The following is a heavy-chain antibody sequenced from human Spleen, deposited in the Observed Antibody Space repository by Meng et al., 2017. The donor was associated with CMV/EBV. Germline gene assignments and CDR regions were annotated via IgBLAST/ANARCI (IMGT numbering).Heavy chain of an antibody. V-gene: IGHV1-69*10. Sequence: SVKVSCKASGGTFSSYAISWVRQAPGQGLEWMGGIIPILGIANYAQKFQGRVTITADKSTSAAYMELSSLRSEDTAVYYCASPLTTVVTAGFGYWGQGTLVTVSS. D-gene: IGHD4-23*01. CDR3: ASPLTTVVTAGFGY. CDR1: GGTFSSYA. J-gene: IGHJ4*02. CDR2: IIPILGIA.